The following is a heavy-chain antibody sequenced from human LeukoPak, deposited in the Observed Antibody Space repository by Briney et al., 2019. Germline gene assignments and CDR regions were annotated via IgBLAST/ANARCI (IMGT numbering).Heavy chain of an antibody. CDR2: IYSGGST. CDR1: GFTVSSNY. D-gene: IGHD5/OR15-5a*01. CDR3: AKAGGTHVSYDY. V-gene: IGHV3-53*01. Sequence: GGSLRLSCAASGFTVSSNYMSWVRQAPGKGLEWVSVIYSGGSTYYADSVKGRFNISRDNSKNTLYLQMNSLRAEDTAVYYCAKAGGTHVSYDYWGQGTLVTVSS. J-gene: IGHJ4*02.